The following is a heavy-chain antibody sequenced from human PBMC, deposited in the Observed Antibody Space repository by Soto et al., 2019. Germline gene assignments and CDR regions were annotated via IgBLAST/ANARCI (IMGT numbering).Heavy chain of an antibody. CDR3: ARTESGTFDP. CDR2: IYHSGST. Sequence: QLQLQESGSGLVKPSQTLSLTCAVSGGSISSGGYSWSWIRQPPGKGLEWIGYIYHSGSTYYNPSMKSRVTISVDRSKHQFSLKLSSVTAADTAVYCCARTESGTFDPWGQGTMVTVSS. J-gene: IGHJ5*02. CDR1: GGSISSGGYS. V-gene: IGHV4-30-2*01. D-gene: IGHD1-7*01.